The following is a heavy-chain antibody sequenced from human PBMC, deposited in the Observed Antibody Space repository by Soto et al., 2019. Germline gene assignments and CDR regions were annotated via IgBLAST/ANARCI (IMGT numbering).Heavy chain of an antibody. D-gene: IGHD3-16*01. V-gene: IGHV4-31*03. J-gene: IGHJ6*02. CDR1: GGSVSSSSYY. CDR3: ARGQRGRNYYYGMDV. Sequence: PSETLSLTCSVSGGSVSSSSYYWSWIRQHPGKGLEWIGYIYYSGSTYYNPSLKSRVTISVDTSKNQFSLKLSSVTAADTAVYYRARGQRGRNYYYGMDVWGQGTTVTVS. CDR2: IYYSGST.